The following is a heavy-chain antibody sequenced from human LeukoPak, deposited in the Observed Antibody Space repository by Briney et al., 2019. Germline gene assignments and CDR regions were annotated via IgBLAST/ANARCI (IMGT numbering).Heavy chain of an antibody. CDR1: GFTFRSYA. CDR2: ISESGGST. V-gene: IGHV3-23*01. D-gene: IGHD1-1*01. Sequence: PGGSLRLSCAASGFTFRSYAMSWVRQAPGKGLEWVSAISESGGSTYYADSVKGRFTISRDNSKNTLYLQMNSLRAEDTAVYYCAKDFSNNWRIDRWGQGTLVTVSS. CDR3: AKDFSNNWRIDR. J-gene: IGHJ5*02.